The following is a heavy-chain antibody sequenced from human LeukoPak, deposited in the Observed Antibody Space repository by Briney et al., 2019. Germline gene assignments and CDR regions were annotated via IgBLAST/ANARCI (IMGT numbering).Heavy chain of an antibody. CDR2: MNPNSGNT. V-gene: IGHV1-8*01. D-gene: IGHD3-3*01. CDR1: GYTFTSYD. J-gene: IGHJ6*03. CDR3: ARAGLRSGGYYDFWSGYYDMDV. Sequence: EASVKVSCKASGYTFTSYDINWVRQATGQGLEWMGWMNPNSGNTGYAQKFQGRVTMTRNTSLSTAYMELSSLRSEDTAVYYCARAGLRSGGYYDFWSGYYDMDVWGKGTTVTVSS.